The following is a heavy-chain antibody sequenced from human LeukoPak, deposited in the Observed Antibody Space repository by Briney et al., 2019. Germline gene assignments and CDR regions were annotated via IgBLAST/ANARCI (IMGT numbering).Heavy chain of an antibody. CDR1: GYTFTSYG. Sequence: ASVKVSCKASGYTFTSYGISWVRQAPGQGLEWMGWINPNSGGTNYAQKFQGRVTMTRDTSISTAYMELSRLRSEDTAVYYCARDNIGPNWAFDYWGQGTLVTVSS. V-gene: IGHV1-2*02. CDR2: INPNSGGT. D-gene: IGHD7-27*01. J-gene: IGHJ4*02. CDR3: ARDNIGPNWAFDY.